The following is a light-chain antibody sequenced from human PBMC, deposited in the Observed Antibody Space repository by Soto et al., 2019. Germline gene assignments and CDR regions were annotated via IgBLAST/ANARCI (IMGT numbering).Light chain of an antibody. CDR3: QRYDISPFP. CDR1: QSVNSTY. V-gene: IGKV3-20*01. CDR2: GVS. Sequence: EIVLTQSPGTLSLSPGERATLSCRASQSVNSTYLAWYQQKPGQAPRLLIYGVSSRATGIPDRFSGSGSGTDFSLTISRLEAEDFAVYYCQRYDISPFPFGQGTKLEIK. J-gene: IGKJ2*01.